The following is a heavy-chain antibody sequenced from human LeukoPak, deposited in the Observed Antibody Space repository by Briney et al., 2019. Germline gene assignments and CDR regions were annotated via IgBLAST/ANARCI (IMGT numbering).Heavy chain of an antibody. CDR2: LIPIFGIA. CDR3: ASEYQLLNYYYYGMDV. J-gene: IGHJ6*02. Sequence: SVKVSCKASGGTFSSYTISWVRQAPGQGLEWMGRLIPIFGIANYAQKFQGRVTITADKSTSTAYMDLSSLRSEDTAVYYCASEYQLLNYYYYGMDVWGQGTTVTVSS. D-gene: IGHD2-2*01. CDR1: GGTFSSYT. V-gene: IGHV1-69*02.